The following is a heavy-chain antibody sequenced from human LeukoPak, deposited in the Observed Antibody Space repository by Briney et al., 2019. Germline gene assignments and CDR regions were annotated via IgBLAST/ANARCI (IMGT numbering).Heavy chain of an antibody. V-gene: IGHV4-59*08. CDR2: IYYSGST. D-gene: IGHD3-22*01. Sequence: SETLSLTCTVSGGSISSHYWSWIRQPPGKGLEWIGYIYYSGSTNYNPSLKSRVTIPVDTSKNQFSLKLSSVTAADTAVYYCARARRTYYYDSSGYWFDYWGQGTLVTVSS. CDR1: GGSISSHY. CDR3: ARARRTYYYDSSGYWFDY. J-gene: IGHJ4*02.